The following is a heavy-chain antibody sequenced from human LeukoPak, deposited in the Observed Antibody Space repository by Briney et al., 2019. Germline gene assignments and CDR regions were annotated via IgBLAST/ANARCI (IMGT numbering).Heavy chain of an antibody. CDR3: ARPVVAATTPDTFDI. CDR2: INQDGSET. Sequence: PGGSLRLSCAASRFTFSSNWMTWVRQAPGRGLEWVANINQDGSETQYVDSVKGRFTMSRDNAKNSLYLQMNSLRAEDTAVYYCARPVVAATTPDTFDIWGQGTMVTVSS. D-gene: IGHD2-15*01. V-gene: IGHV3-7*01. CDR1: RFTFSSNW. J-gene: IGHJ3*02.